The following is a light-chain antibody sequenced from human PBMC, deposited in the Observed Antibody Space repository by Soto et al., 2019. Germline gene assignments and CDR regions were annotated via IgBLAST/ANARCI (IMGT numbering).Light chain of an antibody. V-gene: IGLV2-14*01. J-gene: IGLJ2*01. CDR3: SSYTSISTLV. CDR1: SSDVGGYNY. Sequence: QSALTQPASVSGSPGQSITISCTGTSSDVGGYNYVSWYQQHPGKAPKLMIYDVSNRPSGVSNRFSGSKSGNTGSLTISGLQAEDEADYYCSSYTSISTLVFGGGTKLTVL. CDR2: DVS.